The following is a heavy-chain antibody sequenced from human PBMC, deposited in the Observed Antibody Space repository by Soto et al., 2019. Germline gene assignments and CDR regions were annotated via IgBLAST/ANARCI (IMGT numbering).Heavy chain of an antibody. Sequence: VGSLRLSCAESGFTFSSYGMHWVRQAPGKGLEWVAVIWYDGSNKYYADSVKGRFTISRDNSKNTLYLQVNSLRAEDTAVYYCARASLVVKYGMDVWGQGTTVTVSS. D-gene: IGHD2-2*01. J-gene: IGHJ6*02. CDR3: ARASLVVKYGMDV. CDR2: IWYDGSNK. V-gene: IGHV3-33*01. CDR1: GFTFSSYG.